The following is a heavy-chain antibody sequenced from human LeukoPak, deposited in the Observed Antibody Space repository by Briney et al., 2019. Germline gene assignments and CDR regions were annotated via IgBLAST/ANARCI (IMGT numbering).Heavy chain of an antibody. J-gene: IGHJ5*02. CDR3: AKDQTMDIVATDSFYNWFDP. V-gene: IGHV3-30*18. Sequence: GGSLRLSCAAPGFTFSSYGMHWVRQAPGKGLEWVAVISYDGSNKYYADSVKGRFTISRDNSKNTLYLQMNSLRAEDTAVYYCAKDQTMDIVATDSFYNWFDPWGQGTLVTVSS. CDR2: ISYDGSNK. CDR1: GFTFSSYG. D-gene: IGHD5-12*01.